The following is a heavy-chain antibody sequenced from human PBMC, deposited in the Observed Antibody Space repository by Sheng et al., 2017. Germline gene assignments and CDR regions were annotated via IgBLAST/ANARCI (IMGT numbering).Heavy chain of an antibody. CDR1: GFTVSSNY. J-gene: IGHJ6*02. CDR2: IYSGGST. V-gene: IGHV3-53*01. D-gene: IGHD6-19*01. CDR3: ARDTRGWYSGSYYYYGMDV. Sequence: VQLVESGGGLIQPGGSLRLSCAASGFTVSSNYMSWVRQAPGKGLEWVSVIYSGGSTYYADSVKGRFTISRDNSKNTLYLQMNSLRAEDTAVYYCARDTRGWYSGSYYYYGMDVWGQGTTVTVSS.